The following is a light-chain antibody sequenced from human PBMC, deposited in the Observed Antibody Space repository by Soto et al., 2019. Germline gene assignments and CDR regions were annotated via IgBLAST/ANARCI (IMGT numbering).Light chain of an antibody. Sequence: EIMLTQSPATLSVSPGERATLSCRASQSVSRNLAWYQQKVGQPPRLLIYGASNRASGIPARFAGGASGTDFTLTISSLQSADFAVYFCQQYNKWPLTFGGGTKVEIK. J-gene: IGKJ4*01. CDR2: GAS. CDR1: QSVSRN. V-gene: IGKV3D-15*01. CDR3: QQYNKWPLT.